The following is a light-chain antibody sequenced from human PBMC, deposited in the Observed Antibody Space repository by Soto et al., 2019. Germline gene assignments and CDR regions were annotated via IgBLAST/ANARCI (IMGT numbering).Light chain of an antibody. CDR3: QQYGGSTRT. J-gene: IGKJ1*01. Sequence: EIVLTQSPATLSLSPGERATLSCRASQSVTTQLAWYQQKPGQAPRLIIHGASSRATGVPDRITGSGSGTDFTLSISRLEPEDFAVYYCQQYGGSTRTFGQGTRWIS. CDR2: GAS. CDR1: QSVTTQ. V-gene: IGKV3-20*01.